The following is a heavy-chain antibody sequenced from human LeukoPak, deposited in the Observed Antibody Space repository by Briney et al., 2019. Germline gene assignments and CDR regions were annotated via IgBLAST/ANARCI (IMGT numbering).Heavy chain of an antibody. Sequence: ASVKVSCKASGYTFTGYYMHWVRQAPGQGLEWMGWISPYNGDTNYAQRFQGRATVTTDTSTSTAYVELRSLRSDDTALYYCARSNWEKTGGGFDVWGQGTMVTVSS. CDR3: ARSNWEKTGGGFDV. D-gene: IGHD1-14*01. CDR2: ISPYNGDT. V-gene: IGHV1-18*04. CDR1: GYTFTGYY. J-gene: IGHJ3*01.